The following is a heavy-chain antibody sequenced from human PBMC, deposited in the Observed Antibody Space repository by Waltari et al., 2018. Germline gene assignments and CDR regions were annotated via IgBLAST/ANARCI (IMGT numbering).Heavy chain of an antibody. CDR1: GYTFTDYY. D-gene: IGHD3-10*01. J-gene: IGHJ6*03. V-gene: IGHV1-69-2*01. Sequence: EVQLVQSGAEVKKTGATVKISCKASGYTFTDYYMHWGKQAHGKGLEWMGRVDPEDGETIYAEKFQGRVTITADTSTDTAYMELSSLRSEDTAVYYCATGRGKDGSGSLDYYYSYMDVWGKGTTVTVSS. CDR3: ATGRGKDGSGSLDYYYSYMDV. CDR2: VDPEDGET.